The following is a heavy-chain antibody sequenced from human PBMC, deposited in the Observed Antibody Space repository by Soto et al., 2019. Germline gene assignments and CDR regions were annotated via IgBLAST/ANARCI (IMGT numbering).Heavy chain of an antibody. CDR2: ISYGGTYQ. V-gene: IGHV3-30*18. D-gene: IGHD5-18*01. Sequence: SKGLEWVAVISYGGTYQYYADSVKGRFTISRDNSKNMLFLQMNSLGPEDTAIYYCAKDPHERGSQLWLLPYFDYWAQGIPVSV. J-gene: IGHJ4*02. CDR3: AKDPHERGSQLWLLPYFDY.